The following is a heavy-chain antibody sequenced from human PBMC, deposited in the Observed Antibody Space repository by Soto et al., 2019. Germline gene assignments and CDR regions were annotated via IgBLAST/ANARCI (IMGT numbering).Heavy chain of an antibody. Sequence: QVQLVQSGAEVKKPGSSVKVSCKASGGTSSGYAIIWVRQAPGQGLEWMGGIIPMFGTANYAQKFQGRVTITADESTSTAYMELSSLRSEDTAVYYCARDSLGGKGYFDYWGQGTLVTVSS. V-gene: IGHV1-69*01. D-gene: IGHD2-15*01. CDR3: ARDSLGGKGYFDY. CDR1: GGTSSGYA. J-gene: IGHJ4*02. CDR2: IIPMFGTA.